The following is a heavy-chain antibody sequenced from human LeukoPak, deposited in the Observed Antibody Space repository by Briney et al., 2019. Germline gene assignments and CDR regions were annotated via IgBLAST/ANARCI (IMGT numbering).Heavy chain of an antibody. D-gene: IGHD5-18*01. CDR2: TIPMFRTA. CDR3: ARDLADTAMVLPGY. V-gene: IGHV1-69*06. J-gene: IGHJ4*02. Sequence: GASVKVSCKASGYTFTSYAISWVRQAPGQGLEWMGGTIPMFRTANYAQKFQGRVTITADKSTSTAYMELSSLRSEDTAVYYCARDLADTAMVLPGYWGQGTLVTVSS. CDR1: GYTFTSYA.